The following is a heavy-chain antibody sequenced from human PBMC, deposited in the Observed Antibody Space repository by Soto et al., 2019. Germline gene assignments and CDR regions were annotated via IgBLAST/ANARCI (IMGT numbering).Heavy chain of an antibody. CDR2: ISPGGETV. CDR1: GFSFTSYS. CDR3: ARGFLSNSFDL. Sequence: LVESGGGLVRPGGSLGLSCAASGFSFTSYSLDWVRQAPGRGPEWLAYISPGGETVHYADSVKGRFTISRDVSRNSLYLQMNGLTDEDTAMYYCARGFLSNSFDLWGPGTMVTVSS. J-gene: IGHJ3*01. V-gene: IGHV3-48*02. D-gene: IGHD3-3*01.